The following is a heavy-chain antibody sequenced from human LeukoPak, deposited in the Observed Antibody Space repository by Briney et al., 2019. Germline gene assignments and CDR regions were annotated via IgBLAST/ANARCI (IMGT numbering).Heavy chain of an antibody. Sequence: ASVTVSCTASGYTFTDQWIHWVRQAPGQGLEWVGWINPNSGGTNYAQKFEGRIAMTTDTSINTAYMEMTRVTSDDTAVYYYARAYSSFRVYHFDYWGHGTLVTVSS. J-gene: IGHJ4*03. D-gene: IGHD6-6*01. CDR1: GYTFTDQW. V-gene: IGHV1-2*02. CDR2: INPNSGGT. CDR3: ARAYSSFRVYHFDY.